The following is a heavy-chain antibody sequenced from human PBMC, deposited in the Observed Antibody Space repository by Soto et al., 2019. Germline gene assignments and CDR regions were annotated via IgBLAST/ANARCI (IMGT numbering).Heavy chain of an antibody. D-gene: IGHD2-21*02. CDR1: GFTFSSYG. Sequence: XGSLRLSCAAAGFTFSSYGMHWVRQAPGKGLEWVAVIWYDGSNKYYADSVKGRFTISRDNSKNTLYLQMNSLRAEDTAVYYCARDATVVVTAITYFDYWGQGTLVTVSS. CDR3: ARDATVVVTAITYFDY. V-gene: IGHV3-33*01. J-gene: IGHJ4*02. CDR2: IWYDGSNK.